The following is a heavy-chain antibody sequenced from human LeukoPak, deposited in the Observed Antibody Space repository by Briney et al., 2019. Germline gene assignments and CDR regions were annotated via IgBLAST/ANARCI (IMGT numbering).Heavy chain of an antibody. D-gene: IGHD1-26*01. V-gene: IGHV4-30-4*01. J-gene: IGHJ4*02. CDR1: GGSISSGDYY. CDR2: IYYSGST. Sequence: SETLSLTCTVSGGSISSGDYYWSWIRQPPGKGLEWIGYIYYSGSTYYNPSLKSRVTISVDTSKNQFSLKLSSVTAADTAVYYCARVRSKEGSYQPVYYFDYWGQGTLVTVSS. CDR3: ARVRSKEGSYQPVYYFDY.